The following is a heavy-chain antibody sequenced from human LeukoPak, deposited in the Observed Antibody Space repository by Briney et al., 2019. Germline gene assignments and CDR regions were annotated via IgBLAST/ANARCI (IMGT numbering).Heavy chain of an antibody. D-gene: IGHD2-15*01. V-gene: IGHV1-46*01. Sequence: ASVKVSCKASGYTFTSYYMHWVRQAPGRGLEWMGIINPSGGSTSYAQKFQGRVTMTRDTSTSTVYMELSSLRSEDTAVYYCARGGSGQDYYYGMDVWGQGTTVTVSS. CDR3: ARGGSGQDYYYGMDV. CDR2: INPSGGST. J-gene: IGHJ6*02. CDR1: GYTFTSYY.